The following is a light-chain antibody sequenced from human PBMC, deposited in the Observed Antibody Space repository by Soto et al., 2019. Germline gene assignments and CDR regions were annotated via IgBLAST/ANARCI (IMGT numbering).Light chain of an antibody. CDR3: HRHGSFPPWT. J-gene: IGKJ1*01. CDR1: QSVNSNY. Sequence: EMVWARCAATLTLYPGERATLSCRAIQSVNSNYLAWYQQHPGQPPRLLIYGISTRATGIPARFRGSGSGTGSPHTISRLEPKGCAVYYCHRHGSFPPWTFGRGTQVEIK. V-gene: IGKV3-20*01. CDR2: GIS.